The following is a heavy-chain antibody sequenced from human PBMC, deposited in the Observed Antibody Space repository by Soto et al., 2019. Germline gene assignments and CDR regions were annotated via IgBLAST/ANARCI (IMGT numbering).Heavy chain of an antibody. Sequence: PGESLKISCEGSGFTFSAYWVAWVRQRPGKGLEWMGNIYPGDSDSKYSPSFEGQVTFSVDKLSSTAYLQWSSLQASDTAIYYCARLGKDGVWGGAVDMCVQGTLVTVSS. J-gene: IGHJ3*02. CDR1: GFTFSAYW. CDR3: ARLGKDGVWGGAVDM. CDR2: IYPGDSDS. D-gene: IGHD2-8*01. V-gene: IGHV5-51*01.